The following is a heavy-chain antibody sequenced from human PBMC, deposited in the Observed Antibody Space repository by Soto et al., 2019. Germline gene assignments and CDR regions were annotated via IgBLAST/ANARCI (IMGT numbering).Heavy chain of an antibody. CDR1: GFTFSSYA. CDR3: AKDASYDFWSGYRQGFDLDY. V-gene: IGHV3-23*01. CDR2: ISGSGGST. Sequence: EVQLLESGGGLVQPGGSLRLSCAASGFTFSSYAMSWVRQAPGKGLEWVSAISGSGGSTYYADSVKGRFTISRDNSKNTLYLQMNSLRAAHTAVYYCAKDASYDFWSGYRQGFDLDYWGQGTLVTVSS. D-gene: IGHD3-3*01. J-gene: IGHJ4*02.